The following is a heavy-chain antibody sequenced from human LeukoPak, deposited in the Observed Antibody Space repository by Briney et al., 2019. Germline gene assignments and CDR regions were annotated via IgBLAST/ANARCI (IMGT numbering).Heavy chain of an antibody. V-gene: IGHV3-21*01. CDR2: ISSSSSYI. CDR1: GFTFSSYS. J-gene: IGHJ4*02. D-gene: IGHD3-22*01. CDR3: AGEDSSGYYY. Sequence: KPGGPLRLSCAASGFTFSSYSMNWVRQAPGKGLEWVSSISSSSSYIYYADSVKGRFTISRDNAKNSLYLQMNSLRAEDTAVYYCAGEDSSGYYYWGQGTLVTVSS.